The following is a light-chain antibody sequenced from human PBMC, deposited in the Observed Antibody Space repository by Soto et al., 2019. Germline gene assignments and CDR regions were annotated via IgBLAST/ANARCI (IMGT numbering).Light chain of an antibody. CDR1: QSLSSR. CDR2: KVS. Sequence: DIQMTQSPSTLSASVGDRVTITCRASQSLSSRLAWYQQKPGKAPQLLIYKVSSLQSWVPSRFRGSGSGTEFTLTISRLQPDDFATYYCQQFNSYPFTCGPGTKVDIK. J-gene: IGKJ3*01. CDR3: QQFNSYPFT. V-gene: IGKV1-5*03.